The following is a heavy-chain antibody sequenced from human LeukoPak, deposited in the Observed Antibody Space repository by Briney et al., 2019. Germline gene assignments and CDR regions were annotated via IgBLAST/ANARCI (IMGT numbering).Heavy chain of an antibody. CDR1: GGSISSYY. D-gene: IGHD1-1*01. CDR3: ARHCDDPAGYFDY. J-gene: IGHJ4*02. CDR2: IYYSGST. Sequence: SETLSLTCTVSGGSISSYYWSWIRQPPGKGLEWIGYIYYSGSTNYNPSLKSRVTISVDTSKNQFSLKLSSVTAADTAVYYCARHCDDPAGYFDYWGQGTLVTVSS. V-gene: IGHV4-59*08.